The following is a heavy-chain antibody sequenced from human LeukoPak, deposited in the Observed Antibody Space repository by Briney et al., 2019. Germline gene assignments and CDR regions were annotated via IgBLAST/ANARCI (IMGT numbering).Heavy chain of an antibody. D-gene: IGHD1-26*01. CDR3: ARDFRGTYSYSFDI. Sequence: GGSLRLSCAASGFTFSSYSMNWVRQAPGKGLEWVSSISSSTNYIYYADSVKGRFTISRDNANNSLYLKMNSLRAEDTAVYYCARDFRGTYSYSFDIWGQGTMVTVSS. CDR1: GFTFSSYS. J-gene: IGHJ3*02. CDR2: ISSSTNYI. V-gene: IGHV3-21*01.